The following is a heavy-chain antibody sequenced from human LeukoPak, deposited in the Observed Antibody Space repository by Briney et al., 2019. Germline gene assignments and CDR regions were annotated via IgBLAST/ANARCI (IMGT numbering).Heavy chain of an antibody. CDR3: AKDRAAAAPYYFDY. D-gene: IGHD6-13*01. J-gene: IGHJ4*02. Sequence: GGSLRLSCAAFGFTVSVNYMSWVRQAPGKGLECVSVIYSGGNTYYADSVKGRFTISRDNSKNTLYLQMNSLRAEDTAVYYCAKDRAAAAPYYFDYWGQGTLVTVSS. CDR1: GFTVSVNY. CDR2: IYSGGNT. V-gene: IGHV3-66*01.